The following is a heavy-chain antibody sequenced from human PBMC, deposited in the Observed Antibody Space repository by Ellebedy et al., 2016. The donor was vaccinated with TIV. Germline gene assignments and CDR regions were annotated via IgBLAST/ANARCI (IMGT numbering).Heavy chain of an antibody. CDR1: GFTFSDYY. CDR3: ARDLRARIGYCSSTSCPSDY. Sequence: GGSLRLSXAASGFTFSDYYMSWIRQAPGKGLEWVSYISSSGSTIYYADSVKGRFTISRDNAKNSLYLQMNSLRAEDTAVYYCARDLRARIGYCSSTSCPSDYWGQGTLVTVSS. CDR2: ISSSGSTI. J-gene: IGHJ4*02. D-gene: IGHD2-2*01. V-gene: IGHV3-11*01.